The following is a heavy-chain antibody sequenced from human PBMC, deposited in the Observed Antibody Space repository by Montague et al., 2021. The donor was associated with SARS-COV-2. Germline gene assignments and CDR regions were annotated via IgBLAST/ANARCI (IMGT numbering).Heavy chain of an antibody. Sequence: SAPLSLTCTVSGDSVSSSDHYWGWIRKPPGKGLEWLGIVYYSGYTYYNPSVKGRVTISIDASKNQFSLKLNSLTATDTAIYHCARRRLREDYFDFWGQGTLLTVSS. CDR3: ARRRLREDYFDF. V-gene: IGHV4-39*01. CDR1: GDSVSSSDHY. J-gene: IGHJ4*02. D-gene: IGHD4-17*01. CDR2: VYYSGYT.